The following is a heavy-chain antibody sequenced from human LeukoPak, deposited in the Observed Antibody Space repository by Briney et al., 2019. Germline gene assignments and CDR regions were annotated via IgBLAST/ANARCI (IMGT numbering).Heavy chain of an antibody. D-gene: IGHD5-24*01. CDR3: ASGRLGYNSPSDS. J-gene: IGHJ4*02. CDR1: GGSISPNY. V-gene: IGHV4-59*01. Sequence: PSETLSLICTVSGGSISPNYWRWSRQPPGKGLEWIGSIFYTGTTNYNPSLKSRVTISVDTSKNQFSLSLTSVTAADTAVYYCASGRLGYNSPSDSWSQGTLVTVSS. CDR2: IFYTGTT.